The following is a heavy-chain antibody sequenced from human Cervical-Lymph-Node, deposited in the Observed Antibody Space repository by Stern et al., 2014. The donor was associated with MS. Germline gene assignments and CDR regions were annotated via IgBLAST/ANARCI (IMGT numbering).Heavy chain of an antibody. CDR1: GFIFSNYG. D-gene: IGHD2-2*01. Sequence: VQLEESGGGVVQPGRSLRLSCAASGFIFSNYGMHWVRQAPGKGLEWVAVIWYEGPSRYYADSVRGRFTISRDNSKNTVYLQMNSLRVEDTAMYFCTRRCSDYSCESDFDYWGQGTLVTVSS. J-gene: IGHJ4*02. CDR2: IWYEGPSR. CDR3: TRRCSDYSCESDFDY. V-gene: IGHV3-33*01.